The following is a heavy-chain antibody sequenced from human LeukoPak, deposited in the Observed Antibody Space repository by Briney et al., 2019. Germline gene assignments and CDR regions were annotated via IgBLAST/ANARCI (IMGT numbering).Heavy chain of an antibody. CDR3: ARGDHYYDSSGYSFGDY. CDR1: GGTFSSYA. Sequence: SVKVSCKASGGTFSSYAISWVRQAPGQGLEWMGGIIPIFGTANYAQKFQGRVTIAADESTSTAYMELSSLRSEDTAVYYCARGDHYYDSSGYSFGDYWGQGTLVTVSS. CDR2: IIPIFGTA. D-gene: IGHD3-22*01. J-gene: IGHJ4*02. V-gene: IGHV1-69*13.